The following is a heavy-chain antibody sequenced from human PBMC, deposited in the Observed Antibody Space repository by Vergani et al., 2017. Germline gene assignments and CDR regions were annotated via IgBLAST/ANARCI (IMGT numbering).Heavy chain of an antibody. J-gene: IGHJ6*03. Sequence: QVQLVQSGAEVKKPGASVKVSCKASGYTFTSYYMHWVRQAPGQGLEWMGIINPSGGSTSYAQKFQGRVTMTRDTSTSTVYMELSRLRSDDTAVYYCARDPTEAMVYLYYYYYMDVWGKGTTVTVSS. CDR1: GYTFTSYY. V-gene: IGHV1-46*01. CDR3: ARDPTEAMVYLYYYYYMDV. CDR2: INPSGGST. D-gene: IGHD5-18*01.